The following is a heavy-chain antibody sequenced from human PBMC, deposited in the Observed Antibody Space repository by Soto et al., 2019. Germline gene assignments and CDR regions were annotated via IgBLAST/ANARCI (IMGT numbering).Heavy chain of an antibody. Sequence: QVQLVQSGAEVKKPGSSVKVSCKASGGTFSSYTISWVRQAPGQGLEWMGRIIPILGIANYAQKFQGRVTIPADKSTSTAYMELSSLRSEDTAVYYCARDPKIVVVLPSYGMDVWGQGTTVTVSS. CDR1: GGTFSSYT. CDR2: IIPILGIA. V-gene: IGHV1-69*08. J-gene: IGHJ6*02. D-gene: IGHD3-22*01. CDR3: ARDPKIVVVLPSYGMDV.